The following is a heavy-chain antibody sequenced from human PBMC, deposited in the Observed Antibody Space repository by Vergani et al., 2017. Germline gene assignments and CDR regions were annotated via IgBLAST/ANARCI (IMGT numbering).Heavy chain of an antibody. D-gene: IGHD4-17*01. J-gene: IGHJ4*02. V-gene: IGHV4-38-2*02. Sequence: QVQLEESGPGLVKPSETLSLTCTVSNDSVSNTFYYWGWIRQPPGKGLEWIGSIYHSGSTYYNPSLKSRVTISVDTSKNQFSLKLSSVTAADTAVYYCARLKERDYGDYYFDYWGQGTLVTVSS. CDR2: IYHSGST. CDR3: ARLKERDYGDYYFDY. CDR1: NDSVSNTFY.